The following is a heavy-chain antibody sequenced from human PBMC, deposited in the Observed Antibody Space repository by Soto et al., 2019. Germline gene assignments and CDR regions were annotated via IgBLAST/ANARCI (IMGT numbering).Heavy chain of an antibody. CDR3: ARRPAYSYYFYGMDV. CDR2: INHSGRT. CDR1: GGSFSDYY. V-gene: IGHV4-34*01. J-gene: IGHJ6*02. Sequence: SETLSLTCAVYGGSFSDYYWSWIRQPPGKGLEWIGEINHSGRTNHNTSLKSRVTISVDTSKNQFSLKLSSVTAADAAVYYCARRPAYSYYFYGMDVWGQGTTVTVSS.